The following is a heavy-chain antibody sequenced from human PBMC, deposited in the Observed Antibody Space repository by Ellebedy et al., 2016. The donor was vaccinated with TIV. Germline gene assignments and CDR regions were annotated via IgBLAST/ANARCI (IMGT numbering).Heavy chain of an antibody. J-gene: IGHJ3*02. CDR1: GFTFSSFA. CDR2: ISGGGDST. V-gene: IGHV3-23*01. D-gene: IGHD3-16*01. CDR3: VRYVAAFDI. Sequence: GESLKISCAVSGFTFSSFAMNWLRQVPGKGLEWVSGISGGGDSTNYADSVKGRFTISRDNAKKSLYLQMNSLSAEDTAVYYCVRYVAAFDIWGQGTMVTVSS.